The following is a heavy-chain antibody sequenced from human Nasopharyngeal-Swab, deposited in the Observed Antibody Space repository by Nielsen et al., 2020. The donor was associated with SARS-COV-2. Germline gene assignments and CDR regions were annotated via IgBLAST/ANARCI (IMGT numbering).Heavy chain of an antibody. CDR3: ARGGVFGVVTTAHYYGMDV. V-gene: IGHV1-8*01. CDR2: VSPNTGNS. CDR1: GYTFTNND. J-gene: IGHJ6*01. D-gene: IGHD3-3*01. Sequence: ASVKVSCKTSGYTFTNNDINWVRQATGQGLEWMGWVSPNTGNSGYAQRFQGRITLTTDTYISTVYMELSSLTSEDTAVYYCARGGVFGVVTTAHYYGMDVWGQGTTVTVSP.